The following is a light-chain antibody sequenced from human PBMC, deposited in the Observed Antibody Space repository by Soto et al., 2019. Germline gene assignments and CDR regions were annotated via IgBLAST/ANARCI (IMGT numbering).Light chain of an antibody. J-gene: IGKJ5*01. Sequence: IQMTQSPSSVSASVGDRVTITCRACQGISNWLAWYQQKPGKAPKILIYAASSLQSGVPSRFSGSESGTDFTLTISSLQPEDFATYSCQQGNSFPVTFGQGTRLEIK. V-gene: IGKV1-12*01. CDR3: QQGNSFPVT. CDR2: AAS. CDR1: QGISNW.